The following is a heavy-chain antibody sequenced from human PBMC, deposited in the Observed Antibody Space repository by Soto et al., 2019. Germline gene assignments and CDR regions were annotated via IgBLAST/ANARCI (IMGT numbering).Heavy chain of an antibody. CDR3: ARDGVYSGYDRTFDY. CDR1: GFTFSSYG. D-gene: IGHD5-12*01. J-gene: IGHJ4*02. CDR2: IWYDGSNK. V-gene: IGHV3-33*01. Sequence: GGSLRLSCAASGFTFSSYGMHWVRQAPGKGLEWVAVIWYDGSNKYYADSVKGRFTISRDNSKNTLYLQMYSLRAEDTAVYYCARDGVYSGYDRTFDYWGQGTLVTVSS.